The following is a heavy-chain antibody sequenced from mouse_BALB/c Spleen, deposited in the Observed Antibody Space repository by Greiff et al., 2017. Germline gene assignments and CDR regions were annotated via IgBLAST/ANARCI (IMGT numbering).Heavy chain of an antibody. J-gene: IGHJ4*01. Sequence: EVHLVESGGGLVQPGGSLKLSCAASGFTFSSYTMSWVRQTPEKRLEWVAYISNGGGSTYYPDTVKGRFTISRDNAKNTLYLQMSSLKSEDTAMYYCARHSYGNYDYYAMDYWGQGTSVTVSS. V-gene: IGHV5-12-2*01. CDR2: ISNGGGST. CDR1: GFTFSSYT. CDR3: ARHSYGNYDYYAMDY. D-gene: IGHD2-1*01.